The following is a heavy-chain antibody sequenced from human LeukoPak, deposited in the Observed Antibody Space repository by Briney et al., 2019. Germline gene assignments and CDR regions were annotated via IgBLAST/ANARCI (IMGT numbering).Heavy chain of an antibody. J-gene: IGHJ4*02. D-gene: IGHD6-13*01. V-gene: IGHV3-48*03. CDR1: GFTFSNYG. CDR2: ISSSGSSK. Sequence: GGSLRLSCTASGFTFSNYGMNWVRQAPGKGLEWLSYISSSGSSKYYTDSVKGRVTISRDNAKNSLYLQMNSLRAEDTAIYYCAREYSSNWYAGRGLFDYWGQGTLVTVSS. CDR3: AREYSSNWYAGRGLFDY.